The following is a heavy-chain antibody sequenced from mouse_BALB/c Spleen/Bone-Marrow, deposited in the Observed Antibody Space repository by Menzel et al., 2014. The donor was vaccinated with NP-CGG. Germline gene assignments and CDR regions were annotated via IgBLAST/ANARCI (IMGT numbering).Heavy chain of an antibody. CDR1: DFNIKDAY. CDR3: AVYYYGRSSFAY. J-gene: IGHJ3*01. D-gene: IGHD1-1*01. Sequence: EVQLQQSGAELVKPGASVKLSCTASDFNIKDAYMHWVKQRPEQGLEWIGRIDPANVNTKYDTKFQGKATITADTSSNTAYLLLSSLTSEDTAVCYCAVYYYGRSSFAYWGQGTLVTVSA. CDR2: IDPANVNT. V-gene: IGHV14-3*02.